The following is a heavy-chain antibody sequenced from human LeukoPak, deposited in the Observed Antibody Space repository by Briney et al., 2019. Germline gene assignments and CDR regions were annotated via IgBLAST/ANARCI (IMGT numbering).Heavy chain of an antibody. D-gene: IGHD5-12*01. CDR2: ISTSSDTV. CDR1: GFTFGRYS. J-gene: IGHJ4*02. Sequence: PGGSLRLSCTASGFTFGRYSMDWVRQAPGRGLEWLSHISTSSDTVYYADSVRGRFTVSRDDAKNALHLQMNSLRDEDTAVYYCARDNWLDYWGQGTLVTVSS. CDR3: ARDNWLDY. V-gene: IGHV3-48*02.